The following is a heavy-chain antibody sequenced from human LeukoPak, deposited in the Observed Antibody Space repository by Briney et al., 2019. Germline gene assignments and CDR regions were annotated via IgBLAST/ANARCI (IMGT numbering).Heavy chain of an antibody. V-gene: IGHV3-23*01. J-gene: IGHJ4*02. CDR2: ISAGGGST. CDR3: AKVAGYSYVGVYYFDY. CDR1: GFTFSSCG. D-gene: IGHD5-18*01. Sequence: GGTLRLSCAASGFTFSSCGMSWVRQAPGKGLEWVSAISAGGGSTYYADSVKGRFTISRDNFKNTLYLQMNSLRAEDTAVYYCAKVAGYSYVGVYYFDYWGQGTLVTVSS.